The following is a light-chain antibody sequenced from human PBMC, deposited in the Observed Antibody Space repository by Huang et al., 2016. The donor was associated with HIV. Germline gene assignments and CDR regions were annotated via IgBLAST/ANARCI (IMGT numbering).Light chain of an antibody. CDR2: GAS. CDR3: QQYGSSLFT. CDR1: QSVSSSY. J-gene: IGKJ3*01. Sequence: IVLTQSPGTLSLSPGERATLSCRASQSVSSSYLAWYQQKPGQAPRLLSYGASSRATGIPDRCSGSGSGTDFTLTISRLEPEDFAVYYCQQYGSSLFTFGPGTKVDIK. V-gene: IGKV3-20*01.